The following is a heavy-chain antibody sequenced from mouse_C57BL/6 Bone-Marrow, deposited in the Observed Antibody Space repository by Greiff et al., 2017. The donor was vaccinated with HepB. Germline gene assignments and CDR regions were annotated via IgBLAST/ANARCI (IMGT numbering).Heavy chain of an antibody. CDR3: TTRGLLRFLFDY. J-gene: IGHJ2*01. Sequence: EVMLVESGAELVRPGASVKLSCTASGFNIKDYYMHWVKQRPEQGLEWIGRIDPEDGDTEYAPKFQGKATMTADTSSNPAYLQLSSLTSEDTAVYYCTTRGLLRFLFDYWGQGTTLTVSS. D-gene: IGHD1-1*01. CDR2: IDPEDGDT. CDR1: GFNIKDYY. V-gene: IGHV14-1*01.